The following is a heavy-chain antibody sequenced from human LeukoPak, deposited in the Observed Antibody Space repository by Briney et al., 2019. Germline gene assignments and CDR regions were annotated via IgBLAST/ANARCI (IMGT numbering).Heavy chain of an antibody. J-gene: IGHJ4*02. D-gene: IGHD3-16*02. CDR3: ARDPPLMITFGGVIVTDTGGFDY. CDR2: INHSGST. V-gene: IGHV4-34*01. CDR1: GGSFSGYY. Sequence: PSETLSLTCAVYGGSFSGYYWSWIRQPPGKGLEWIGEINHSGSTNYNPSLKSRVTISVDTSKNQFSLKLSSVTAADTAVYYCARDPPLMITFGGVIVTDTGGFDYWGQGTLVTVSS.